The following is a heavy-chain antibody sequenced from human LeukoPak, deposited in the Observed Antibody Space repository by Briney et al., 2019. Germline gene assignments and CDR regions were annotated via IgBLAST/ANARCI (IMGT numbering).Heavy chain of an antibody. Sequence: SETLSLTCTVSGGSISSYYWSWIRQPAGKGLEWIGHIYTGKRTNYNSALESRVTISLDTSRNQFSLKLSSVTAADTAVYYCARAYCASTSCNGAFDPWGQGTLVTVSS. CDR1: GGSISSYY. CDR3: ARAYCASTSCNGAFDP. V-gene: IGHV4-4*08. J-gene: IGHJ5*02. CDR2: IYTGKRT. D-gene: IGHD2-2*01.